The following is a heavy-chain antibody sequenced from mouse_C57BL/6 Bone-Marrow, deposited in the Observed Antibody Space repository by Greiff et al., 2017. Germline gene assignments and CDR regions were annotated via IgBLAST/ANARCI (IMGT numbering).Heavy chain of an antibody. CDR3: ARHSNYGYAMDY. Sequence: LQESGAELVRPGTSVKMSCKASGYTFTNYWIGWAKQRPGHGLEWIGDIYPGGGYTNYNEKFKGKATLTADKSSSTAYMQFSSLTSEDSAIYYCARHSNYGYAMDYWGQGTSGTVSS. V-gene: IGHV1-63*01. CDR2: IYPGGGYT. CDR1: GYTFTNYW. J-gene: IGHJ4*01. D-gene: IGHD2-5*01.